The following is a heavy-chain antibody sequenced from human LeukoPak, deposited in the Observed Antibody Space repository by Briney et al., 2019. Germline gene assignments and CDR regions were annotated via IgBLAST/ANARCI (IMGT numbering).Heavy chain of an antibody. Sequence: PGGSLRLSCAASGFTFSSYGMHWVRQAPGKGLEWVAFIRYDGSNKYYADSVKGRFTISRDNSKNTLYLQMNSLRAEDTAVYYCAKDPLGYCSSTSCYTGAFDIWGQGTMVTVSS. D-gene: IGHD2-2*02. CDR3: AKDPLGYCSSTSCYTGAFDI. V-gene: IGHV3-30*02. CDR2: IRYDGSNK. J-gene: IGHJ3*02. CDR1: GFTFSSYG.